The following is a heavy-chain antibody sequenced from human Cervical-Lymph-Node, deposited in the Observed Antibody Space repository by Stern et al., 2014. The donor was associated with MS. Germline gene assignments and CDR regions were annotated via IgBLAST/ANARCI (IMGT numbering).Heavy chain of an antibody. D-gene: IGHD1-7*01. CDR3: ARDLGTAPSLRY. CDR2: INPSGGST. V-gene: IGHV1-46*04. J-gene: IGHJ4*02. CDR1: GYAFTSYY. Sequence: MQLVESGAEVKKPGASLNVSCRTSGYAFTSYYIHWVRQAPGQGLEWVGMINPSGGSTHYAETLQGRVTMTKGTSTSTVYMDLSTLRSEDTAIYYCARDLGTAPSLRYWGQGTLVTVSS.